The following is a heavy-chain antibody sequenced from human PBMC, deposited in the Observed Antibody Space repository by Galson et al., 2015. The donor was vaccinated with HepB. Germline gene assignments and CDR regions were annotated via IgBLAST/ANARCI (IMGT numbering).Heavy chain of an antibody. V-gene: IGHV6-1*01. CDR3: TRGILASGNDH. CDR2: TFYRSKWYH. CDR1: GDSVSSNGTA. D-gene: IGHD6-13*01. Sequence: CAISGDSVSSNGTAWNWIRQSPSRGLEWLGKTFYRSKWYHESAVSVRSRITFYPDTSKNQLSLQLKSVTPEDTAVYYCTRGILASGNDHWGQGTLVTVSS. J-gene: IGHJ5*02.